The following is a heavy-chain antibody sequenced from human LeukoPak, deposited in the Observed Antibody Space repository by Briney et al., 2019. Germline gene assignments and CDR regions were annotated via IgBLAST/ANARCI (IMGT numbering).Heavy chain of an antibody. J-gene: IGHJ4*02. CDR3: ASESGSYRPLYFFDY. D-gene: IGHD1-26*01. Sequence: SETLSLTCSVSGGSFSNYYCNWIRQPAGKGLEWIGRIYSRGTTKYNPSLKRRVTILIDTSQREVSLTLSSMTAADTAVYFCASESGSYRPLYFFDYWDQGTLVTVSS. V-gene: IGHV4-4*07. CDR1: GGSFSNYY. CDR2: IYSRGTT.